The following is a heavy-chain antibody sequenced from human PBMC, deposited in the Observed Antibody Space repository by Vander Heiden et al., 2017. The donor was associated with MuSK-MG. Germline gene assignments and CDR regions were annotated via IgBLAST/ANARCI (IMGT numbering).Heavy chain of an antibody. V-gene: IGHV3-21*01. CDR1: GFTFSSYS. Sequence: EVQLVESGGGLVKPGGSLRLSCAASGFTFSSYSMNWVRQAPGKGLEWVSSISSSSSYIYYADSVKGRVTISRDNAKNSLYLQMNSLRAEETAVYYCARDRRVLRWCRELSYFDYWGQGTLVTVSS. J-gene: IGHJ4*02. D-gene: IGHD3-10*01. CDR2: ISSSSSYI. CDR3: ARDRRVLRWCRELSYFDY.